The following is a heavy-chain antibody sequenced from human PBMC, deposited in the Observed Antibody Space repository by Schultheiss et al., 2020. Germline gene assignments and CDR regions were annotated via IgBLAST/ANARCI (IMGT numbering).Heavy chain of an antibody. CDR3: ARGHRTSRHPYYFDY. Sequence: ASVKVSCKASGYTFTSYDINWVRQATGQGLEWMGIINPSGGSTSYAQKFQGRVTMTRDTSTSTVYMELSSLRSEDTAVYYCARGHRTSRHPYYFDYWGQGTLVTVAS. V-gene: IGHV1-46*01. CDR2: INPSGGST. CDR1: GYTFTSYD. J-gene: IGHJ4*02. D-gene: IGHD2-8*01.